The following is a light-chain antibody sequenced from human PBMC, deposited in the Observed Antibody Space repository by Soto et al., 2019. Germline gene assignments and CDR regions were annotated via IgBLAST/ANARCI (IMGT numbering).Light chain of an antibody. V-gene: IGKV1-5*03. CDR3: QQYKSYWT. Sequence: DIQMTQSPDTLSASVGDRVTITCRASQSISNWLAWYQLKPGKAPKLLIHEASNLQSGVPSTFSGSGSGTDFTLTISSLQPDDFATYYCQQYKSYWTFGQGTKVDIK. CDR1: QSISNW. CDR2: EAS. J-gene: IGKJ1*01.